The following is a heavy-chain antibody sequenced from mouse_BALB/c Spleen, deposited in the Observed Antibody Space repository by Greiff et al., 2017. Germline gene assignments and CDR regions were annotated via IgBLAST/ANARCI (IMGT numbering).Heavy chain of an antibody. D-gene: IGHD2-4*01. CDR1: GYSITSDYA. CDR2: ISYSGST. CDR3: ARSLFYDYDFYYAMDY. Sequence: EVKLMESGPGLVKPSQSLSLTCTVTGYSITSDYAWNWIRQFPGNKLEWMGYISYSGSTSYNPSLKSRISITRDTSKNQFFLQLNSVTTEDTATYYCARSLFYDYDFYYAMDYWGQGTSVTVSS. J-gene: IGHJ4*01. V-gene: IGHV3-2*02.